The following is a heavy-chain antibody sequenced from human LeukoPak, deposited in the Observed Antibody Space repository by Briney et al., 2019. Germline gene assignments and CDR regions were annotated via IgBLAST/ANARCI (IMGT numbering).Heavy chain of an antibody. CDR1: EFIVSINY. D-gene: IGHD2-15*01. Sequence: PGGSLRLSCAASEFIVSINYMTWVRQAPGKGLEWVSLIYSRGDTKYADSVKGRFTISRDNSKNTLYLQMNSLRTEDTAVYYCAKEVVGTGAGYWGQGTLVTASS. CDR2: IYSRGDT. V-gene: IGHV3-66*03. J-gene: IGHJ4*02. CDR3: AKEVVGTGAGY.